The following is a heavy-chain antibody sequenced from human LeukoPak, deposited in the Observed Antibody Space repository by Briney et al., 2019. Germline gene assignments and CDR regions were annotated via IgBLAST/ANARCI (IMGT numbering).Heavy chain of an antibody. J-gene: IGHJ4*02. CDR1: GYTFTSYG. CDR2: ISAYNGNT. D-gene: IGHD3-3*01. V-gene: IGHV1-18*01. CDR3: ARGDTIFGVVIHFDY. Sequence: ASVKVSCKASGYTFTSYGISWVRQAPGQGLEWMGWISAYNGNTNYAQKLQGRVTMTTDTSTSTAYMELRSLRSDDTAVYYCARGDTIFGVVIHFDYWGRGTLVTVSS.